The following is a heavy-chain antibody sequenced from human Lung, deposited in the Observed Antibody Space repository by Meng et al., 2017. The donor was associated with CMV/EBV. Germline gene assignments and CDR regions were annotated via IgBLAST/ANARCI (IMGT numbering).Heavy chain of an antibody. CDR3: ARDVSPRSSVYFAIYYFYALDV. CDR2: ISNGGAYI. V-gene: IGHV3-21*01. Sequence: SCAASGFMFSDYSMNWVRQAPGKGLEWVSSISNGGAYIYYADSVKGRFTISRDNAQNSLYLQMNSLRAEDTAVYYCARDVSPRSSVYFAIYYFYALDVWGTGTXVTVAS. D-gene: IGHD5/OR15-5a*01. J-gene: IGHJ6*04. CDR1: GFMFSDYS.